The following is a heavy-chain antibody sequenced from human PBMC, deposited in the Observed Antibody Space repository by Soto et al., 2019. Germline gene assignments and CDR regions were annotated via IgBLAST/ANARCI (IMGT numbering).Heavy chain of an antibody. D-gene: IGHD1-7*01. CDR2: IDPEDGET. V-gene: IGHV1-24*01. CDR1: VYTLTKLS. J-gene: IGHJ6*02. Sequence: SVKGSCKVSVYTLTKLSMHRVRQPPRKGPEGLGSIDPEDGETIYTQTFQGRLTLTGDTTTGTAHMGLSRMRSEDTAVYYCTTSLELPHGTDAWGQGTPVTVSS. CDR3: TTSLELPHGTDA.